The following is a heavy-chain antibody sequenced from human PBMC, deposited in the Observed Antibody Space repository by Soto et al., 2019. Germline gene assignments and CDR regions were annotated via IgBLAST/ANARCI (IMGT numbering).Heavy chain of an antibody. J-gene: IGHJ3*02. V-gene: IGHV1-2*04. CDR2: INPKSGGT. D-gene: IGHD3-22*01. Sequence: ASVKVSCKASGYSFTDYHIHWVRQAPGQGLEWLGRINPKSGGTSTAQKFQGWVTMTTDTSISTASMELTRLTSDDTAIYYCATDRVAFDMWGQGTKVTVSS. CDR3: ATDRVAFDM. CDR1: GYSFTDYH.